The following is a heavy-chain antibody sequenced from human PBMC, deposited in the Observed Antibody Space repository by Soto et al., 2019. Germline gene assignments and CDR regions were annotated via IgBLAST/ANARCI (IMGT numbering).Heavy chain of an antibody. V-gene: IGHV3-30*18. CDR3: AKLYSYGYQNFDY. CDR1: GFTFSSYG. CDR2: ISYDGSNK. D-gene: IGHD5-18*01. Sequence: GGSLRLSCAASGFTFSSYGMHWVRQAPGKGLEWVAVISYDGSNKNYADSVKGRFTISRDNSKNTLYLQMNSLRAEDTAVYYCAKLYSYGYQNFDYWGQGTLVTVSS. J-gene: IGHJ4*02.